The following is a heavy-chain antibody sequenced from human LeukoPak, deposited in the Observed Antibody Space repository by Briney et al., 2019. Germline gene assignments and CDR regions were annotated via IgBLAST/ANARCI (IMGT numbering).Heavy chain of an antibody. D-gene: IGHD3-10*01. J-gene: IGHJ4*02. V-gene: IGHV1-8*03. CDR2: MNPNSGNT. CDR1: GYPFTTYD. CDR3: ARRHLYGSGSYFSFDY. Sequence: ASVKVSCKASGYPFTTYDINWVRQATGQWLEWMGWMNPNSGNTGYAQKFQGRVTITRNTSINTAYMELSSLRSEDTAVYYCARRHLYGSGSYFSFDYWGQGTLVTVSS.